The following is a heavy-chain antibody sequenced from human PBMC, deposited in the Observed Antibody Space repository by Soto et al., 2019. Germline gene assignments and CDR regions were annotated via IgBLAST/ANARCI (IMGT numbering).Heavy chain of an antibody. J-gene: IGHJ4*02. CDR3: ARGEDIVATIYYFDY. CDR2: INHSGST. CDR1: GGSFSGYY. V-gene: IGHV4-34*01. D-gene: IGHD5-12*01. Sequence: SETLSLTCAVYGGSFSGYYWSWIRQPPGKGLEWIGEINHSGSTNYNPSLKSRVTISVDTSKNQFSLKLSSVTAADTAVYYCARGEDIVATIYYFDYWGQGTLVTVSS.